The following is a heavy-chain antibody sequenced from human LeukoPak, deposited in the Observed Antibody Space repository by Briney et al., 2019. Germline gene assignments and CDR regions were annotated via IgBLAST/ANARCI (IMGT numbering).Heavy chain of an antibody. CDR1: GFTFSSYA. D-gene: IGHD2-2*01. J-gene: IGHJ5*02. CDR2: ISASGGTT. Sequence: GGSLRLSCAASGFTFSSYAMSWVRQAPGKGLEWVSSISASGGTTYYADSVKGRFTISRDNSKNILYLQMLSLRTEDSAIYYCAKDPREYCSSTSCPNWFDPWGQGTLVTVSS. V-gene: IGHV3-23*01. CDR3: AKDPREYCSSTSCPNWFDP.